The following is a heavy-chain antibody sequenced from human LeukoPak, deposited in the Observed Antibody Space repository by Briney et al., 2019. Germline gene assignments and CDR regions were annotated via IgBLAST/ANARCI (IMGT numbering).Heavy chain of an antibody. CDR1: KFTSSGYG. V-gene: IGHV3-48*02. J-gene: IGHJ6*03. CDR2: FGSDGTNR. Sequence: GGSRRLSCAPSKFTSSGYGINWARKAPGKGLEWISSFGSDGTNRYYAKSLKGRFTISRDNAKKSLYPQMNNLTDADTAVYYCARVPTPYFTYYMDVWGKGTPVTVSS. D-gene: IGHD2-8*01. CDR3: ARVPTPYFTYYMDV.